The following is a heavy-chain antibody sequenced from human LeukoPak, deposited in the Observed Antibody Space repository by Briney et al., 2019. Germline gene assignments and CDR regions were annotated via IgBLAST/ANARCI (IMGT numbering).Heavy chain of an antibody. CDR3: ARNPSGEIDY. D-gene: IGHD1-26*01. V-gene: IGHV3-7*01. CDR2: IKQDGSEK. J-gene: IGHJ4*02. CDR1: GFTFSSYW. Sequence: GGSLRLSCAASGFTFSSYWMTWVRQASGKGLEWVANIKQDGSEKNYVDSVKGRFTISRDNAKNSLYLQMNSLRAEDTAVYYCARNPSGEIDYWGQGTLVTVSS.